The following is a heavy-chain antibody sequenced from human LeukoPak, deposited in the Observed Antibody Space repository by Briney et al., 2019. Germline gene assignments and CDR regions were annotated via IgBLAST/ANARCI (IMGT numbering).Heavy chain of an antibody. CDR3: ARGRGDFIIFDY. V-gene: IGHV4-59*01. D-gene: IGHD2-21*02. CDR1: GASISSYY. Sequence: SETLSLTCTVSGASISSYYWSWIRQPPGKGLEWIGHIFYYGSTNYNPSLKSRVTISVDTSKNQFFLKLKSVTAADTAVYYCARGRGDFIIFDYWGQGTLVTVSS. J-gene: IGHJ4*02. CDR2: IFYYGST.